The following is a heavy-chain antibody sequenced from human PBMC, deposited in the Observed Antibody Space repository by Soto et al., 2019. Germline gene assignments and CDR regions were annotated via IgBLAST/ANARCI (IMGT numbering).Heavy chain of an antibody. J-gene: IGHJ5*02. D-gene: IGHD7-27*01. CDR3: AREDPILQNGEFWFDP. Sequence: KQSQTLSLTCDISGDSVSTNSAAWNWIRQSPSRGLEWLGRTYYKSKWHTEYAVSVKSRIIIKADTSTNQFSLQLRFVTPEDTAVYYCAREDPILQNGEFWFDPWGQGTLVTVSS. V-gene: IGHV6-1*01. CDR1: GDSVSTNSAA. CDR2: TYYKSKWHT.